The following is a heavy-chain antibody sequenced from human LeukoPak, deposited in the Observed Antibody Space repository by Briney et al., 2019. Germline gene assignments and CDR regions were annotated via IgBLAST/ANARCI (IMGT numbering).Heavy chain of an antibody. CDR3: ARDLANCDAFDT. Sequence: ASVKVSCKASGYTFTDYLIHWVRQAPGQGLEWMGWINPDSGGTNYAQKLQGRVTMTGDTAISTAYMELSRLRSDDTAVYYCARDLANCDAFDTWGQGTLVTVSS. J-gene: IGHJ3*02. CDR2: INPDSGGT. CDR1: GYTFTDYL. V-gene: IGHV1-2*02. D-gene: IGHD4/OR15-4a*01.